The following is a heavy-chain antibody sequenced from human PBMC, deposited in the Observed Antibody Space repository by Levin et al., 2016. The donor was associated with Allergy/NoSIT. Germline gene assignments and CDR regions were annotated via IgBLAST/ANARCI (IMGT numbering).Heavy chain of an antibody. CDR3: ARARSLLAPAPMGHSYHMDV. J-gene: IGHJ6*03. V-gene: IGHV1-69*04. CDR2: AIPILNTA. D-gene: IGHD2-2*01. Sequence: SVKVSCKASGDTFSSYGISWVRQAPGRGLEWMGRAIPILNTANYAEKFQGRVTMTTDTSTNTAYMELTNLKSDDTAVYYCARARSLLAPAPMGHSYHMDVWGVGTTVTVSS. CDR1: GDTFSSYG.